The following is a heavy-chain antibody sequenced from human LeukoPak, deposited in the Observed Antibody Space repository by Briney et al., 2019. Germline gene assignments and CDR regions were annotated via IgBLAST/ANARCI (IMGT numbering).Heavy chain of an antibody. CDR1: GGSISSGSYY. J-gene: IGHJ5*02. V-gene: IGHV4-61*02. CDR2: IYTSGST. Sequence: SETLSLTCTVSGGSISSGSYYWSWIRQPAGKGLEWIGRIYTSGSTNYNPSLKSRVTISVDTSKNQFSLKLSSVTAADTAVYYCARGDPREGFDPWGQGTLVTVSS. CDR3: ARGDPREGFDP.